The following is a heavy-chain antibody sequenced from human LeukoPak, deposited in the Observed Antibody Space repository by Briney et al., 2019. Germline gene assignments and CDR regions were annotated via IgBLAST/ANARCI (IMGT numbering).Heavy chain of an antibody. CDR1: GYTFTSYY. Sequence: WASVKVSCKASGYTFTSYYMHWVRQAPGQGLEWMGIINPSGGSTSYAQKFQGSVTMTRDTSTSTVYMELSSLRSEDTAVYYCARAYGDYGIFDYWGQGTLVTVSS. D-gene: IGHD4-17*01. J-gene: IGHJ4*02. CDR2: INPSGGST. V-gene: IGHV1-46*01. CDR3: ARAYGDYGIFDY.